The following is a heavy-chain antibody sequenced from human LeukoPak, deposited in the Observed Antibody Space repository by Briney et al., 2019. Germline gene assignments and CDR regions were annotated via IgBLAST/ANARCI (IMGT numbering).Heavy chain of an antibody. D-gene: IGHD3-9*01. CDR2: ISGSGGGT. Sequence: GGSLRLSCAASGFTFSTYGMTWVRRAPGRGLEWVSTISGSGGGTWYTDSVKGRFTISRDNSKNTLYLQMNSLRAEDTAVYYCARSTSSEYDIYHFDYWGQGTLVTVSS. V-gene: IGHV3-23*01. J-gene: IGHJ4*02. CDR1: GFTFSTYG. CDR3: ARSTSSEYDIYHFDY.